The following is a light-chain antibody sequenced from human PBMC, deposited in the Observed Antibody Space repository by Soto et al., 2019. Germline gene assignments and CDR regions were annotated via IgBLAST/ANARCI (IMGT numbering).Light chain of an antibody. Sequence: QSVLTQPHSASGSPGQSVTISCTGTSSDVGGYNYVSWYQQHPGKAPKLMIYEVSKRPSGVPDRFSGSKSGNTSSLTVSGLQAEDEADYYFSSYAGSNNVVFGGGTKLTFL. CDR2: EVS. V-gene: IGLV2-8*01. CDR1: SSDVGGYNY. J-gene: IGLJ2*01. CDR3: SSYAGSNNVV.